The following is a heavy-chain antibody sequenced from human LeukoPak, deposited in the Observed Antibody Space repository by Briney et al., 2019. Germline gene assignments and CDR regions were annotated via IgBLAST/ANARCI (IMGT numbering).Heavy chain of an antibody. CDR1: GYSISSSNW. D-gene: IGHD3/OR15-3a*01. CDR3: ARSLLGVDFAFDI. CDR2: IYYSGSI. J-gene: IGHJ3*02. V-gene: IGHV4-28*05. Sequence: SETLSLTCAVSGYSISSSNWWGWIRQPPGKGLEWIGYIYYSGSIYYNPSLKSRVTMSVDPSKNQFSLKLSSVTAVDTAVYYCARSLLGVDFAFDIWGQGTMVTVSS.